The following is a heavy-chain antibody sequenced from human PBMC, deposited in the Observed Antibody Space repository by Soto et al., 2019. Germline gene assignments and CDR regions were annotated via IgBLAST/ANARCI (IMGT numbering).Heavy chain of an antibody. CDR1: GFTFSSYS. D-gene: IGHD3-10*01. CDR2: ISSSSSYI. J-gene: IGHJ6*03. Sequence: LGGSLRLSCAASGFTFSSYSMNWVRQAPGKGLEWVSSISSSSSYIYYADSVKGRFTISRDNAKNSLYLQMNSLRAEDTAVYYCAREPGYYYYYMDVWGKGTTVTVSS. V-gene: IGHV3-21*01. CDR3: AREPGYYYYYMDV.